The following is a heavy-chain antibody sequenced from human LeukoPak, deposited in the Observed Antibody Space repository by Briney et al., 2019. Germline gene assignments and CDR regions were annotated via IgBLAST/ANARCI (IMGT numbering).Heavy chain of an antibody. CDR1: GFTFYDYG. D-gene: IGHD1-14*01. CDR3: ARVQGGGFRTADY. J-gene: IGHJ4*02. Sequence: PGGSLRLSCAASGFTFYDYGMNWVRQAPGKGLEWVSYISSSGSTIYCADSVKGRFTISRDNAKNALYLQMNSLRDEDTAIYYCARVQGGGFRTADYWGQGTLVAVS. V-gene: IGHV3-48*02. CDR2: ISSSGSTI.